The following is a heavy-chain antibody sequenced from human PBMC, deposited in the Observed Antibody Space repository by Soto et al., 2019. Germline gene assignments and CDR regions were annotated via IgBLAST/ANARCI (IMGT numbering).Heavy chain of an antibody. CDR2: ISADDGYT. J-gene: IGHJ4*02. CDR1: GYTFSSHG. Sequence: QVQLVQSGAEMKKPGASVKVSCKASGYTFSSHGINWVRQAPGQRLEWVGWISADDGYTNYAQNLQDRVIMTTDTSTSTAYMELTSFSSDDTAVYYCARHVFYWGQGTLVTVSS. CDR3: ARHVFY. V-gene: IGHV1-18*01.